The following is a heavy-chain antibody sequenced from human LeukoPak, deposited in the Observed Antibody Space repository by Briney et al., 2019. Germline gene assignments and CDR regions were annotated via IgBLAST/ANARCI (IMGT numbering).Heavy chain of an antibody. J-gene: IGHJ4*02. D-gene: IGHD3-3*01. V-gene: IGHV1-69*05. CDR3: ALRDFWSGYFHD. CDR1: GGTFSSYA. CDR2: IIPIFGTA. Sequence: VASVKVSCKASGGTFSSYAISWVRQAPGQGLEWMGGIIPIFGTANYAQKFQGRVTITTDESTSTAYMELSSLRSEDTAVYYCALRDFWSGYFHDWGQGTLVTVSS.